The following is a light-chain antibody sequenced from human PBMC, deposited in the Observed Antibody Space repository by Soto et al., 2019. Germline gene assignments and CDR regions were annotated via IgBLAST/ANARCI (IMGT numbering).Light chain of an antibody. V-gene: IGKV1-27*01. CDR3: QKYNSAPYT. CDR2: AAS. CDR1: QGISND. J-gene: IGKJ2*01. Sequence: DIQMTQSPSSLSASVGDRVTINCRASQGISNDLAWYQQKPGKVPKLLIYAASTLQSGVPSRFSGSGSGTDFTLTISSLQPEDVATYYWQKYNSAPYTFGQGTKLEIK.